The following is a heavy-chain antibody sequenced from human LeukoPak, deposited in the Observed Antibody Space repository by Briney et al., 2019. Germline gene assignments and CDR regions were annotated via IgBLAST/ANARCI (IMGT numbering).Heavy chain of an antibody. V-gene: IGHV3-21*06. J-gene: IGHJ6*02. CDR1: GFTFSSYS. D-gene: IGHD4-17*01. CDR3: ARDYGDYGDYYYGMDV. Sequence: GGSLRLSCVACGFTFSSYSMNWVRQAPGKGLEWVSSISTTRSQKYYADSVKGRFTNSRDNAKSSLYLQMNSLRAEDTAVYYCARDYGDYGDYYYGMDVWGQGTTVTVSS. CDR2: ISTTRSQK.